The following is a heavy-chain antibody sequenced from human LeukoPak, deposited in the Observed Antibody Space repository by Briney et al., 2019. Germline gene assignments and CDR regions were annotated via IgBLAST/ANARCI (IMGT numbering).Heavy chain of an antibody. Sequence: ASVKVSCKASGYTFIDYYLQWVRQAPGQGLEWVGWINPNSGVTNYAQKFQGRVTMTRDTSISTAYMELSSLSSDDTAVYYCARALGGDGRYFYAMDVWGQGTTVTVSS. J-gene: IGHJ6*02. CDR1: GYTFIDYY. V-gene: IGHV1-2*02. D-gene: IGHD2-21*02. CDR2: INPNSGVT. CDR3: ARALGGDGRYFYAMDV.